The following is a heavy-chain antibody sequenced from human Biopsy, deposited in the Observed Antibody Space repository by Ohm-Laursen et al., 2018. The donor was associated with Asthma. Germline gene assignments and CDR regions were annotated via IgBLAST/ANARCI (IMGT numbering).Heavy chain of an antibody. CDR3: AKDVFPGWELRRGPDY. Sequence: SLRLSCAASGFTFSNYGMHWIRQAPGKGLDWVAVISFDGSNKNYTDSVKGRFTISRDNSRNTLHLQMNSLRAEDTAVYYCAKDVFPGWELRRGPDYWGQGTLVTVSS. D-gene: IGHD1-26*01. J-gene: IGHJ4*02. V-gene: IGHV3-30*18. CDR2: ISFDGSNK. CDR1: GFTFSNYG.